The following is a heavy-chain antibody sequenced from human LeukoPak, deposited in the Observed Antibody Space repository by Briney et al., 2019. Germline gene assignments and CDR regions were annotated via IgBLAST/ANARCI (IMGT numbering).Heavy chain of an antibody. D-gene: IGHD7-27*01. CDR1: GFTFSNYW. CDR3: ARMPSDWGFFDY. CDR2: INRDGSEI. Sequence: GGSLRLSCAASGFTFSNYWMNWVRQAPGKGLEWVANINRDGSEIYYVDSVKGRFTISRDNAKRSLSLQMNSLRAEDTALYYCARMPSDWGFFDYWGQGALVTVSS. V-gene: IGHV3-7*01. J-gene: IGHJ4*02.